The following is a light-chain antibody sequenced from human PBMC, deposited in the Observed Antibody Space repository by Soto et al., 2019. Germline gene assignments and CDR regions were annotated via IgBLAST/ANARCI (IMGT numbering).Light chain of an antibody. Sequence: QSVLTQPPSVSGAPGQRVTISCTGSSSNIGAGYDVHWYQQLPGTAPKLLIYGNSNRPSGVPDRFSGSKSGTSASLAITGLQAEDEADYYCPSSDRSLSGSDVFGTGTKVTVL. CDR1: SSNIGAGYD. CDR3: PSSDRSLSGSDV. J-gene: IGLJ1*01. V-gene: IGLV1-40*01. CDR2: GNS.